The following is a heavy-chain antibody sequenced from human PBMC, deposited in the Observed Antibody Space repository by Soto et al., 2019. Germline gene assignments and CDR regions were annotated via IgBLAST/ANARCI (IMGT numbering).Heavy chain of an antibody. CDR2: INPSGGST. CDR3: ARDRGGSTSSWERDYYYYYGMDV. D-gene: IGHD6-13*01. J-gene: IGHJ6*02. V-gene: IGHV1-46*01. Sequence: ASVKVSCKASGYTFTSYYMHWVRQAPGQGLEWMGIINPSGGSTSYAQKFQGRVTMTRDTSTSTVYMELSSLRSEDTAVYYCARDRGGSTSSWERDYYYYYGMDVWGQGTTVTVSS. CDR1: GYTFTSYY.